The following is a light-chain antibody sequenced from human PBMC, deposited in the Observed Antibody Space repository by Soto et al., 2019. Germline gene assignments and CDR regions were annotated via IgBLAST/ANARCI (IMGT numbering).Light chain of an antibody. CDR1: QSVNNY. CDR3: QQRSNWPRT. CDR2: DAS. V-gene: IGKV3-11*01. J-gene: IGKJ1*01. Sequence: EIVLTQSPATLSLSPGERATLSCRASQSVNNYLAWYQQKPGQAPRLLIFDASNRATGIPPRFSGSGFGTDFTLTISSLEPEDFAVYYCQQRSNWPRTFGQGTKVDIK.